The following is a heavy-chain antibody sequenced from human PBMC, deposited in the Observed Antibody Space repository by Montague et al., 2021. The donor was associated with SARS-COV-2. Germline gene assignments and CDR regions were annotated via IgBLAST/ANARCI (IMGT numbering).Heavy chain of an antibody. CDR3: ARDFDRGGNFDY. Sequence: SETLSLTCGVYGVSFSDDFWTWIRQSPEKGLEWIGEISHSGRTNXXPSLNNRVTISLDTSRKQFSLNLNSVTAADTAIYYCARDFDRGGNFDYWGQGILVTVSS. V-gene: IGHV4-34*01. CDR1: GVSFSDDF. CDR2: ISHSGRT. J-gene: IGHJ4*02. D-gene: IGHD3-9*01.